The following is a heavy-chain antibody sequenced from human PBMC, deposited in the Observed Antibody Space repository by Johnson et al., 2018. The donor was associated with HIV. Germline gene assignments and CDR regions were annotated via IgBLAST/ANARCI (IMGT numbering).Heavy chain of an antibody. J-gene: IGHJ3*02. CDR3: ARDVKVCAFDI. V-gene: IGHV3-66*01. Sequence: VQLVESGGGVVKPGESLRLSCAASGFIFSDYYMSWIRQAPGKGLEWVSVIYSGGSTYYADSVKGRFTISRDNSKNTLYLQMNSLRAEDTAVYYCARDVKVCAFDIWGQGTMVTVSS. D-gene: IGHD3-16*01. CDR1: GFIFSDYY. CDR2: IYSGGST.